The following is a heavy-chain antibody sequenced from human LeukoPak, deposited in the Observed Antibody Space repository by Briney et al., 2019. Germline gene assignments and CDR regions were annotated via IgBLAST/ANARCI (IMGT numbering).Heavy chain of an antibody. CDR2: IYYSGST. J-gene: IGHJ3*02. V-gene: IGHV4-59*01. D-gene: IGHD1-14*01. Sequence: SETLSLTCTVSGGSINSYYWSWIRQPPGKGLEWIGYIYYSGSTNYNPSLKSRVTISVDTSKNQFSLKLSSVTAADTAVYYCAEATTPFDAFDIWGQGTMVTVSS. CDR1: GGSINSYY. CDR3: AEATTPFDAFDI.